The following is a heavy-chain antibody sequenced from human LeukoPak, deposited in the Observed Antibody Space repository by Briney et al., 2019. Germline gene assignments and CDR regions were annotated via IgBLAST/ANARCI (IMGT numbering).Heavy chain of an antibody. CDR3: ARCLYDSSGYYTVDAFDI. V-gene: IGHV3-21*01. D-gene: IGHD3-22*01. CDR2: ISRSSSYI. CDR1: GVTFSSYS. J-gene: IGHJ3*02. Sequence: GGSLRLSCAASGVTFSSYSMNWVRQAPGKGLEWVSSISRSSSYIYYADSVKGRFTISRDNAKNSLYLQMNSLRAEDTAVYYCARCLYDSSGYYTVDAFDIWGQGTMVTVSS.